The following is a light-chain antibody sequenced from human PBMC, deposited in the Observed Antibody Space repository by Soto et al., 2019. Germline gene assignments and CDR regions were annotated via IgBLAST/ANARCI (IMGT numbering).Light chain of an antibody. V-gene: IGKV1D-16*01. J-gene: IGKJ2*01. CDR3: QQYNSYPYT. CDR1: QGINIW. Sequence: DIQMTQSPSSLSASVGDRVTITCRASQGINIWLAWYQKKPDKAPKSLIHSAFSLQSGVPSRFRGSISGTVFTLTISSLQPEDFATYYCQQYNSYPYTFGQGTKLEI. CDR2: SAF.